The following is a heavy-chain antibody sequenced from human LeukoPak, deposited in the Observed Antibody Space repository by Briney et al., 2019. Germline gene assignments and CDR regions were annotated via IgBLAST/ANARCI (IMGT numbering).Heavy chain of an antibody. J-gene: IGHJ4*02. D-gene: IGHD3-9*01. Sequence: ASVKVSCKASGYTFSSSGINWVRQAPGQGLEWMGWVSAYNGNTDYAQNLQGRVTMTTDTSTSTAYMELRSLRSDDTAVYYCAPSGYDILTHFDDWGQGTLVTVSS. CDR3: APSGYDILTHFDD. CDR2: VSAYNGNT. V-gene: IGHV1-18*01. CDR1: GYTFSSSG.